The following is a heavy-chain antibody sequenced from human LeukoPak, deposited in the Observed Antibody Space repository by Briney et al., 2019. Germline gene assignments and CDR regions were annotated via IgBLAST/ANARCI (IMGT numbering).Heavy chain of an antibody. CDR1: GGSFSGYY. V-gene: IGHV4-34*01. D-gene: IGHD3/OR15-3a*01. CDR3: ARAGTERSFDY. Sequence: PSETLSLTCAVYGGSFSGYYWSWIRQPPGKGLEWIGEINHSGSTNYNPSLKSRVTIPVDTSKNQFSLKLSSVTAADTAVYYCARAGTERSFDYWGQGTLVTVSS. J-gene: IGHJ4*02. CDR2: INHSGST.